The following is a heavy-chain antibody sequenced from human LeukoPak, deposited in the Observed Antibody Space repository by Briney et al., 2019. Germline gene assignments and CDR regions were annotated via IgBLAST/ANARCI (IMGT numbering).Heavy chain of an antibody. J-gene: IGHJ5*02. CDR1: GFTFEDFG. V-gene: IGHV3-20*04. Sequence: GGSLTLSCTASGFTFEDFGMGWLRHGPGKALEGVTGFHWNHAREGYADSVKGRFTISRDNDAISLYLQMNSLKVEATVFYYCAGGHDSSGFHVFVPRGQGTLGTVSS. CDR2: FHWNHARE. D-gene: IGHD3-22*01. CDR3: AGGHDSSGFHVFVP.